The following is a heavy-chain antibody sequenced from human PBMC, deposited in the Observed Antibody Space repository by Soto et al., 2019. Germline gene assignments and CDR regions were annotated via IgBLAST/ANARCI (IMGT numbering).Heavy chain of an antibody. CDR1: GFTFSSYG. D-gene: IGHD5-18*01. Sequence: QVQLVESGGGVVQPGRSLRLSCAASGFTFSSYGMHWVRQAPGKGLEWVAVISYDGSNKYYADSVKGRFTISRDNSKNTLYLQMNSLRAKDTAVYYCAKDSPGGIQLWLPGGDAFDIWGQGTMVTVSS. CDR3: AKDSPGGIQLWLPGGDAFDI. V-gene: IGHV3-30*18. CDR2: ISYDGSNK. J-gene: IGHJ3*02.